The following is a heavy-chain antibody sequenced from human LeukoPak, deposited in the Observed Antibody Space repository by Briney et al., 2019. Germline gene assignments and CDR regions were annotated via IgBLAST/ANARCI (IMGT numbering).Heavy chain of an antibody. CDR3: ARTLYSGSYYPDY. D-gene: IGHD1-26*01. J-gene: IGHJ4*02. V-gene: IGHV1-69*15. Sequence: SVKVSCKASGGTFSSYAISWVRQAPGQGLEWMGRIIPIFGTANYAQKFQGRVTITADESTSTAYMELSSLRSEDTAVYYCARTLYSGSYYPDYWGQGTLVTVSS. CDR2: IIPIFGTA. CDR1: GGTFSSYA.